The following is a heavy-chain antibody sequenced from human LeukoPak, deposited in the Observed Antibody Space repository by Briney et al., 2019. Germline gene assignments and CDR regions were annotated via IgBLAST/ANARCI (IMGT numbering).Heavy chain of an antibody. CDR1: GFTFSNAC. V-gene: IGHV3-15*01. CDR2: IKSKTDGGTT. CDR3: TTGTWIQLWLPDY. J-gene: IGHJ4*02. D-gene: IGHD5-18*01. Sequence: GSLRLSCAASGFTFSNACMTWVRQAPGKGLEWVGHIKSKTDGGTTDFAAPVKGRFTISRDDSKNTLFLQMNSLKTEDTAVYYCTTGTWIQLWLPDYWGQGTLVTVSS.